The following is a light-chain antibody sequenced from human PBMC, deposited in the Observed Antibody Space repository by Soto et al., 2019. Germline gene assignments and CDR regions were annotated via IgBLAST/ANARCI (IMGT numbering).Light chain of an antibody. CDR1: STRIGRNT. V-gene: IGLV1-44*01. CDR3: AAWDDSLNGVV. J-gene: IGLJ2*01. Sequence: QSVLTQTPSASGTPGQRVSISCSGSSTRIGRNTLIWYQQVPGTTPKVLIYSNSQRPSGVPDRFSGSKSGTSASLAISGLQSDDEADYYCAAWDDSLNGVVFGGGTKLTVL. CDR2: SNS.